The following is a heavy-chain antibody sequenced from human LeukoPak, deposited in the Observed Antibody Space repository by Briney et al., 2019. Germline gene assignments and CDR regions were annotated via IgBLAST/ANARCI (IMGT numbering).Heavy chain of an antibody. CDR2: IWYDGSNK. J-gene: IGHJ4*02. Sequence: PGGSLRLSSAASGFTFSSYGMHWVRQAPGKGLEWVAVIWYDGSNKYYADSVKGRFTISRDNSKNTLYLQMNSLRAEDTAVYYCAREISSSWYQQGFDYWGQGTLVTVSS. CDR3: AREISSSWYQQGFDY. CDR1: GFTFSSYG. D-gene: IGHD6-13*01. V-gene: IGHV3-33*01.